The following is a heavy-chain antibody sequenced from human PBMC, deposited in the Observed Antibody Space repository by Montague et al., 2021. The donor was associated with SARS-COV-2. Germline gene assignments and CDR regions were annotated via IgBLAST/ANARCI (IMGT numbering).Heavy chain of an antibody. CDR3: AHGHWYGSVNSLPDY. D-gene: IGHD3-10*01. J-gene: IGHJ4*02. CDR2: IYWDDNP. Sequence: PALVKPTQTLTLTCTFSGFSLSINGVGVGWSRQPPGKALEWLAMIYWDDNPHYSSSLKSRRIITKDTSKNQVVLTMTNMDPVDTATYYCAHGHWYGSVNSLPDYWGQGTLVTVSS. V-gene: IGHV2-5*02. CDR1: GFSLSINGVG.